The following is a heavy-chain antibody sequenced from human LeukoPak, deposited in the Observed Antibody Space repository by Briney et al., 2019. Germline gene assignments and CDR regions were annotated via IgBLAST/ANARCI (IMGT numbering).Heavy chain of an antibody. CDR1: GFTFSSYA. CDR2: ISGSGGTT. Sequence: GGSLRLSCSASGFTFSSYAMHWVRQAPGKGLEWVSAISGSGGTTYHADSVRGRFTISRDNSKNTLFLQMNSLRAEDTAVYYCAKDSHSSGYYFDYWGQGTLVTVSS. D-gene: IGHD3-22*01. V-gene: IGHV3-23*01. J-gene: IGHJ4*02. CDR3: AKDSHSSGYYFDY.